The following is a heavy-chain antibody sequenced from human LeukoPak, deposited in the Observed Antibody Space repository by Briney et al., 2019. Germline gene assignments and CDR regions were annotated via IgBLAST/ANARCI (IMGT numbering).Heavy chain of an antibody. CDR3: VIDEAAAGTSWFDP. D-gene: IGHD6-13*01. Sequence: GGSLRLTCTASGFTFSSYWMSWVGQAPGKGLEWVGNINQHRSEKYYVDSVTGRFTISRDNANDSLYLQMNSLRPEDTAVYYCVIDEAAAGTSWFDPWAQGTLVTVSS. V-gene: IGHV3-7*01. J-gene: IGHJ5*02. CDR1: GFTFSSYW. CDR2: INQHRSEK.